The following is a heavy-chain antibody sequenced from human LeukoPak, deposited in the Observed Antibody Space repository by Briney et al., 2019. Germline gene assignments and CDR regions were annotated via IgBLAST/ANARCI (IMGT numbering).Heavy chain of an antibody. V-gene: IGHV4-59*01. J-gene: IGHJ6*03. CDR2: IYYSGST. CDR3: ARVEEGYGSGRRENYYYYYMDV. CDR1: GGSISSYY. D-gene: IGHD3-10*01. Sequence: SETLSLTCTVPGGSISSYYWSWIRQPPGKGLEWIGYIYYSGSTNYNPSLKSRVTISVDTSKNQFSLKLSSVTAADTAVYYCARVEEGYGSGRRENYYYYYMDVWGKGTTVTMSS.